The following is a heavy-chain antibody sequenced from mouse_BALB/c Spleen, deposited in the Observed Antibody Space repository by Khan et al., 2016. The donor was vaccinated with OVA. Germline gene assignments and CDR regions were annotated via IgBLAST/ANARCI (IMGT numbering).Heavy chain of an antibody. V-gene: IGHV7-3*02. CDR1: GFTFTDYY. Sequence: EVELVESGAGLVQPGGSLRLSCATSGFTFTDYYMNWVRQPPGKALEWLGVIRKKASGYTTEYSPYVKGRFTIYRANSQSILYLHVKTMSAAASDTYTCSRVRYGYGFAYWGQGTLVTVSA. D-gene: IGHD1-2*01. CDR2: IRKKASGYTT. J-gene: IGHJ3*01. CDR3: SRVRYGYGFAY.